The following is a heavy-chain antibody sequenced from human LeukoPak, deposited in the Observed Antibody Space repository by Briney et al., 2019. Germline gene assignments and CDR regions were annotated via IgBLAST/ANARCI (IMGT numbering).Heavy chain of an antibody. CDR3: AKDCSGGSCYSMEGYFDY. D-gene: IGHD2-15*01. CDR1: GFTFSSYA. Sequence: GGTLRLSCAASGFTFSSYAMSWVRQAPGKGLEWVSAISGGGGSTYYADSVKGRFTISRDNSKNTLYLQMNSLRAEDTAVYYCAKDCSGGSCYSMEGYFDYWGQGTLVTVSS. J-gene: IGHJ4*02. V-gene: IGHV3-23*01. CDR2: ISGGGGST.